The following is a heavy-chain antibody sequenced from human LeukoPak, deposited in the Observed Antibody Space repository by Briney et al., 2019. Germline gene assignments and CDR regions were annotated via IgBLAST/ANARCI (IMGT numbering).Heavy chain of an antibody. CDR1: RGSISTFY. D-gene: IGHD4-17*01. Sequence: SETLSLTCTVSRGSISTFYWSWIRQPAGKGLEWIGRIYTRGSTNYNPSLKSRVTMSVDTSKNQFSLNLSSVTAADTAVYYCARGRDYGGYGRYYYYMDVWGKGTTVTISS. V-gene: IGHV4-4*07. J-gene: IGHJ6*03. CDR2: IYTRGST. CDR3: ARGRDYGGYGRYYYYMDV.